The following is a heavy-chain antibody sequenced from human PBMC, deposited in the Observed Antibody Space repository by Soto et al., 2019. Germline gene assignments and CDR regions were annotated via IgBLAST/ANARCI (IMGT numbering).Heavy chain of an antibody. D-gene: IGHD6-19*01. CDR3: ARDLGAVAGLSH. CDR1: GYTFTGYY. Sequence: ASVKVSCKASGYTFTGYYMHWVRQAPGQGLEWMGWINPNSGGTNYAQKFQGRVTMTRDTSISTAYMGLSRLRSDNTAVYYCARDLGAVAGLSHWGQGTLVTVSS. CDR2: INPNSGGT. V-gene: IGHV1-2*02. J-gene: IGHJ1*01.